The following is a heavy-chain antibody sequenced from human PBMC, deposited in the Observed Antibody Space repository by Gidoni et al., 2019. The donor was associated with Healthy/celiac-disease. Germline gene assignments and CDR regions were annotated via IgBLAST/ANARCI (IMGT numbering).Heavy chain of an antibody. CDR1: GYTFTSYY. CDR3: ARVRENWFDP. D-gene: IGHD1-26*01. V-gene: IGHV1-46*01. J-gene: IGHJ5*02. CDR2: INPSGGST. Sequence: QVQLVQSGAEVKKPGASVKVSCTASGYTFTSYYMHWVRQAPGQGLEWMGIINPSGGSTSYAQKFQGRVTMTRDTYTSTVYMELSSLRSEDTAVYYCARVRENWFDPWGQGTLVTVSS.